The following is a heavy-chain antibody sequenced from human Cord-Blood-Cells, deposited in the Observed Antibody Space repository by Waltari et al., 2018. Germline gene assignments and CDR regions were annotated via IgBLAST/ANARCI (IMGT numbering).Heavy chain of an antibody. CDR3: ARGGGHSGYDYDY. Sequence: QVQLQESGPGLVKPSETLSLTCTVSGYSISSGYYWGWIRQPPGKGLEWIGSIDHSGSTYYNPSLKSRVTISVDTSKNQFSLKLSSVTAADTAVYYCARGGGHSGYDYDYWGQGTLVTVSS. J-gene: IGHJ4*02. CDR2: IDHSGST. D-gene: IGHD5-12*01. V-gene: IGHV4-38-2*02. CDR1: GYSISSGYY.